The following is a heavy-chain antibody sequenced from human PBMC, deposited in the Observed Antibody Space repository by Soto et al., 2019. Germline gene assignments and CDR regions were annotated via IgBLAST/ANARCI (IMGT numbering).Heavy chain of an antibody. J-gene: IGHJ4*02. D-gene: IGHD3-10*01. Sequence: ASVKVSCKASGYTFTSYGIIWVRQAPGQGLEWMGWISAYNGNTKYSQKFQGRVTITRDTSASTAYMELSSLRSEDTAVYYCARGFPYGSGSYYNGSPLDYWGQGTLVTVSS. CDR3: ARGFPYGSGSYYNGSPLDY. V-gene: IGHV1-18*01. CDR1: GYTFTSYG. CDR2: ISAYNGNT.